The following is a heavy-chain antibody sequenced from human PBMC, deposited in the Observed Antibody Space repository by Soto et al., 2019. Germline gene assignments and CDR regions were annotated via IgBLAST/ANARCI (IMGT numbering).Heavy chain of an antibody. CDR3: ARARMYSGAHHDY. J-gene: IGHJ4*02. V-gene: IGHV1-18*04. D-gene: IGHD1-26*01. CDR1: GYTFSNFG. CDR2: ITPYNGNA. Sequence: QVPLVQSGAEVENPGASVKVSCKASGYTFSNFGINWVRQAPGQGLEWLGWITPYNGNANYAQKHQDSLTITTDTSTNTAYLQMRSLRSDDTAVYFCARARMYSGAHHDYWGQGTLVTVSS.